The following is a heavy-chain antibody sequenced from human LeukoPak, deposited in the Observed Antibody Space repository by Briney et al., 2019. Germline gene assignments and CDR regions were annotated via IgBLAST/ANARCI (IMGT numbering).Heavy chain of an antibody. CDR1: GGSISSFY. J-gene: IGHJ4*02. CDR3: ARTRGVVVTAGYFDY. D-gene: IGHD2-21*02. CDR2: INHSGST. V-gene: IGHV4-34*01. Sequence: SETLSLTCTVSGGSISSFYWSWFRQPPGKGLEWIGEINHSGSTNYNPSLKSRVTISVDTSKNQFSLKLSSVTAADTAVYYCARTRGVVVTAGYFDYWGQGTLVTVSS.